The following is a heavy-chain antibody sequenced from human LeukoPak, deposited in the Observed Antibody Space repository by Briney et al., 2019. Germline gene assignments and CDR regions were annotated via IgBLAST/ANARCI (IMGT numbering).Heavy chain of an antibody. CDR1: GGSISSYY. D-gene: IGHD3-3*01. CDR2: IYTSGST. CDR3: ARSGRITIFGVVDNYYMDV. Sequence: KPSETLSLTCTVSGGSISSYYWSWIRQPPGKGLEWIGYIYTSGSTNYNPSLKSRVTISVDTSKNQFSLKLSSVTAADTAVYYCARSGRITIFGVVDNYYMDVWGKGTTVTVSS. J-gene: IGHJ6*03. V-gene: IGHV4-4*09.